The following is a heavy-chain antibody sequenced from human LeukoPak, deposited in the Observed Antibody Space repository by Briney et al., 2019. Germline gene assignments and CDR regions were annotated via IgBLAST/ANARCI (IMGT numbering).Heavy chain of an antibody. D-gene: IGHD5-18*01. CDR3: ATVDTSMIKFDP. J-gene: IGHJ5*02. Sequence: GESLKISCKGSGYSFTTHWIAWVRQMPGKGLEWMGIIYPGDSDTRYSPSFQGQVTISVDKSISTAYLQWRSLKASDTAMYYCATVDTSMIKFDPWGQGTLVSVSS. CDR1: GYSFTTHW. CDR2: IYPGDSDT. V-gene: IGHV5-51*01.